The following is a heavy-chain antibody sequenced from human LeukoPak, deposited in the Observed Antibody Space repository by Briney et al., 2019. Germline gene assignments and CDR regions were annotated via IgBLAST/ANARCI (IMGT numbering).Heavy chain of an antibody. CDR3: ARLPTTHYYDSFDI. CDR1: GYSFTNYW. J-gene: IGHJ3*02. D-gene: IGHD1-1*01. Sequence: GESPKISCKGSGYSFTNYWIGWVRQMPGKGLEWMGIIYPGDSDTRYSPSFQGQVTISADKSISTAYLQWSSLKASDTAMYYCARLPTTHYYDSFDIWGQGTMVTVPS. CDR2: IYPGDSDT. V-gene: IGHV5-51*01.